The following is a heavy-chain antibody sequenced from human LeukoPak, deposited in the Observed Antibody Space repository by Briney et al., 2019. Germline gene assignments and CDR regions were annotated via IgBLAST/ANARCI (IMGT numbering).Heavy chain of an antibody. J-gene: IGHJ3*02. D-gene: IGHD1-7*01. V-gene: IGHV3-23*01. CDR1: GFTFSSYA. CDR2: ISGSGGST. CDR3: AKGLYNWNYLGAFDI. Sequence: GGSLRLSCAASGFTFSSYAMSWVRQAPGKGLGWVSAISGSGGSTYYADFVKGRFTISRDNSKNTLYLQMNSLRAEDTAVYYCAKGLYNWNYLGAFDIWGQGTMVTVSS.